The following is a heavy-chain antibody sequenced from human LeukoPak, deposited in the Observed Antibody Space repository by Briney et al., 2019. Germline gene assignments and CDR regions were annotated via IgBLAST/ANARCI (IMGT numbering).Heavy chain of an antibody. V-gene: IGHV3-21*01. CDR3: ARDHPVKDIDY. D-gene: IGHD2-15*01. J-gene: IGHJ4*02. CDR2: ITTTSHYI. CDR1: GFTFSDYA. Sequence: PGGSLRLSCEGSGFTFSDYAMHWVRQAPGQGLEWVSSITTTSHYIYYADSVKGRFTISRDNAKNSLYLQMNSLRAEDTAVYYCARDHPVKDIDYWGQGTLVTVSS.